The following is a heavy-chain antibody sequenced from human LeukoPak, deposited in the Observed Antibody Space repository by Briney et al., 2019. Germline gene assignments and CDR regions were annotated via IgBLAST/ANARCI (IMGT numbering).Heavy chain of an antibody. Sequence: GASVKVSCKASGYSFMGYYMHWVRQAPGQGLEWMGWMNPNSGDTNYAQKFQGRVTMTRNTSISTAYMELSRLRSDDTAVYYCARDIPQRVIPSGYDFGYWGQGTLVTVSS. CDR3: ARDIPQRVIPSGYDFGY. J-gene: IGHJ4*02. CDR2: MNPNSGDT. CDR1: GYSFMGYY. D-gene: IGHD5-12*01. V-gene: IGHV1-2*02.